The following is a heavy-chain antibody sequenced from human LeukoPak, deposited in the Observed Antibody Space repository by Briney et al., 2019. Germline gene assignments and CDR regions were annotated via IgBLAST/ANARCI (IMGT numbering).Heavy chain of an antibody. V-gene: IGHV3-21*01. CDR3: AREEARGSYYEDAFDI. CDR1: GFTFSSYA. Sequence: PGGSLRLSCAASGFTFSSYAMSWVRQAPGKGLEWVSSISSSSSYIYYADSVKGRFTISRDNAKNSLYLQMNSLRAEDTAVYYCAREEARGSYYEDAFDIWGQGTMVTVSS. D-gene: IGHD1-26*01. J-gene: IGHJ3*02. CDR2: ISSSSSYI.